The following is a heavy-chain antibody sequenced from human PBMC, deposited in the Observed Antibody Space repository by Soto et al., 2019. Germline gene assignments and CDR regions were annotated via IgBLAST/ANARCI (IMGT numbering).Heavy chain of an antibody. CDR2: IYYSGST. J-gene: IGHJ4*02. V-gene: IGHV4-30-4*01. CDR3: ARVPNEEHFDY. CDR1: GGSISSGDYY. D-gene: IGHD1-1*01. Sequence: SETLSLTCTVSGGSISSGDYYWSWIRQPPGKGLEWIGYIYYSGSTYYNPSLKSRVTISVDTSKNQFSLKLSSVTAADTAVYYFARVPNEEHFDYWGQGTLVTVSS.